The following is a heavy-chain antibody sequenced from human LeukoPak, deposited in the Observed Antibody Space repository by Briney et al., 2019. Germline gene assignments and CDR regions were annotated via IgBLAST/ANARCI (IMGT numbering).Heavy chain of an antibody. CDR1: GFTVSSNY. V-gene: IGHV3-66*01. J-gene: IGHJ4*02. D-gene: IGHD6-13*01. CDR2: IYSGGST. CDR3: ARGGSSSWYVLDY. Sequence: GGSLRPSCAASGFTVSSNYMSWVRQAPGKGLEWVSVIYSGGSTYYADSVKGRFTISRDNSKNTLYLQMNSLRAEDTAVYYCARGGSSSWYVLDYWGQGTLVTVSS.